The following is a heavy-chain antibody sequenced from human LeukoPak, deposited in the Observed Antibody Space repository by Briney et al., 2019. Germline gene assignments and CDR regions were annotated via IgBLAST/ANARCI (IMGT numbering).Heavy chain of an antibody. D-gene: IGHD3-9*01. V-gene: IGHV1-2*02. J-gene: IGHJ6*03. CDR2: INPNSGGT. CDR3: ARGYYDILTGYPASYYYMDV. Sequence: ASVKVSCKASGYTFTGYYMHWVRQAPGQGLEWMGWINPNSGGTNYAQKFQGRVTMTRDTSISTAYMELSRLRSDDTAVYYCARGYYDILTGYPASYYYMDVWGKGTTVTVSS. CDR1: GYTFTGYY.